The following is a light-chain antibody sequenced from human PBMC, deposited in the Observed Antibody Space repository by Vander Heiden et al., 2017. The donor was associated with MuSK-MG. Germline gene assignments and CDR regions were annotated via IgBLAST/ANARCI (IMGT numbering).Light chain of an antibody. J-gene: IGKJ4*01. CDR3: QQDNNLHT. CDR2: GAS. Sequence: EIVMTQSPATLSVSPGERATLSCRASQSVSSNLAWYQQKPGQAPRLLIYGASTRANGIPDRFSGSGSGTEFTLTISSLQSEDFAVYYWQQDNNLHTFGGGTKVEIK. V-gene: IGKV3-15*01. CDR1: QSVSSN.